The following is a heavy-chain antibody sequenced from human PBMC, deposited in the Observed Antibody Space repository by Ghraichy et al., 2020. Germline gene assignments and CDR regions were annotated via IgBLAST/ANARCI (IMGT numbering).Heavy chain of an antibody. Sequence: GGSLRLSCAASGFTFSSYAMSWVRQAPGKGLEWVSAIFGSGGGTFYADSVKGRFTISRDNSKNTLCLQMNSLRVEDTAVYYCAKEITEGGQGAFDIWGHGTTVSVSS. D-gene: IGHD2-15*01. CDR3: AKEITEGGQGAFDI. V-gene: IGHV3-23*01. CDR1: GFTFSSYA. CDR2: IFGSGGGT. J-gene: IGHJ3*02.